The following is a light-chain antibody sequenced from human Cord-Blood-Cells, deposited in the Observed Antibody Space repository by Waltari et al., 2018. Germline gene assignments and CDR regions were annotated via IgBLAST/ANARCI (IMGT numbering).Light chain of an antibody. V-gene: IGKV1-39*01. CDR1: QSISSY. CDR3: QQSYSTTWT. Sequence: DIQMSQSTSSLSASGGVRVPITCRASQSISSYLNWYQQKPGKAPKLLIYAASSLQSGVPSRFSGSGSGTDFTLTISSLQPEDFATYYCQQSYSTTWTFGQGTKVEIK. CDR2: AAS. J-gene: IGKJ1*01.